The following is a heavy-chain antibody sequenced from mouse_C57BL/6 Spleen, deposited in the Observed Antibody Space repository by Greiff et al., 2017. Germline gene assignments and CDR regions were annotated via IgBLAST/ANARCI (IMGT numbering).Heavy chain of an antibody. V-gene: IGHV2-9-1*01. CDR2: IWTGGGT. CDR3: ARGGTVVAYYAMDY. J-gene: IGHJ4*01. D-gene: IGHD1-1*01. CDR1: GFSLTSYA. Sequence: QVQLQQSGPGLVAPSQSLSITCTVSGFSLTSYAISWVRQPPGKGLEWLGVIWTGGGTNYNSALKSRLSISKDNSKSQVFLKMNSLQTDDTARYYCARGGTVVAYYAMDYWGQGTSVTVSS.